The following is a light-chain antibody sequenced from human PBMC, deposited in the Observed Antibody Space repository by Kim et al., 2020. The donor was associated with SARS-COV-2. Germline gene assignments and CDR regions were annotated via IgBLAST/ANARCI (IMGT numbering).Light chain of an antibody. Sequence: SAAVGERVTITGRASHDIRGDLGWYQHKPGKAPKLLISGASSLQSGVPSRFSGSGSGTAFTLTISRLQPEDFATYYCLQDHTYPYTFGQGTKLEI. CDR2: GAS. V-gene: IGKV1-6*01. CDR3: LQDHTYPYT. J-gene: IGKJ2*01. CDR1: HDIRGD.